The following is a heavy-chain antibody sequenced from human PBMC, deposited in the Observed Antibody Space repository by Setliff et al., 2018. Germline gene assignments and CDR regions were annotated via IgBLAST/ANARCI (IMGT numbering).Heavy chain of an antibody. Sequence: LRLSCAASGFTFSSYWMHWVRQAPGKGLVWVSRITTDGSITTYADSVKGRFTISRDNAKNTLYLQMNSLRAEDTAVYYCSRDRGGSYQDYWGPGTLVTV. CDR3: SRDRGGSYQDY. V-gene: IGHV3-74*01. J-gene: IGHJ4*02. CDR1: GFTFSSYW. CDR2: ITTDGSIT. D-gene: IGHD1-26*01.